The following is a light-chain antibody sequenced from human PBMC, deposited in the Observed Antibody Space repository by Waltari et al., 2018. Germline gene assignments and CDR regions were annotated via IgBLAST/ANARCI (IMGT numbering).Light chain of an antibody. CDR2: VNSDGSH. CDR3: QTWGTGPRV. J-gene: IGLJ2*01. Sequence: QVVLTQSPSASASLGASVKPTCTLSSGHSSYAIAWHQQQPEKGPRYLMKVNSDGSHNKGDGIPERFSGSSSGAERYLTISGLQSEDEADYYCQTWGTGPRVFGGGTKLTVL. CDR1: SGHSSYA. V-gene: IGLV4-69*01.